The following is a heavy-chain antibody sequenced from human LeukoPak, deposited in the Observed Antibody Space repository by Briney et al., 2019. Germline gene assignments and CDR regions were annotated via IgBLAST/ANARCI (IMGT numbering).Heavy chain of an antibody. D-gene: IGHD6-13*01. CDR1: GFTFSSYA. CDR3: AKEILGYSSSWYYFDY. Sequence: GGSLRLSCAASGFTFSSYAMSWVRQAPGKGLEWVSAISGSGGSTYYADSVKGRFTISRDNSKNTLYLQMNSLRAEDTAVYYCAKEILGYSSSWYYFDYWGQGTLVTVSS. J-gene: IGHJ4*02. V-gene: IGHV3-23*01. CDR2: ISGSGGST.